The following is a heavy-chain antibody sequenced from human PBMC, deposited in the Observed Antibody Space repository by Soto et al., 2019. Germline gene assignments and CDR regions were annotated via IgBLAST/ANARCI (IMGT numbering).Heavy chain of an antibody. Sequence: VQLLESGGGLVQPGGSLTLSCAASGFTFSDYTMSWVRQAPGKVLECISVILSDHKTYYAGSVRGRFTISRDNSKNTLYLEMNSLRAEDTAVYYCARRTEGYFGYWGQGALVTVSS. CDR2: ILSDHKT. CDR1: GFTFSDYT. V-gene: IGHV3-23*03. CDR3: ARRTEGYFGY. J-gene: IGHJ4*02.